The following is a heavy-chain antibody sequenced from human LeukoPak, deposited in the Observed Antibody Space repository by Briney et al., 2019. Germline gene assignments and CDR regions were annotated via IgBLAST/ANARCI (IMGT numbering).Heavy chain of an antibody. CDR1: GFTFSNAW. Sequence: GGSLRLSCAASGFTFSNAWMSWVRQAPGKGLEWVGRIKSKTDGGTTGYAAPVKGRFTISRDDSKNTLYLQMNSLKTEDTAVYYCTTPSSGWYVVYWGQGTLVTVSS. CDR3: TTPSSGWYVVY. D-gene: IGHD6-19*01. J-gene: IGHJ4*02. V-gene: IGHV3-15*01. CDR2: IKSKTDGGTT.